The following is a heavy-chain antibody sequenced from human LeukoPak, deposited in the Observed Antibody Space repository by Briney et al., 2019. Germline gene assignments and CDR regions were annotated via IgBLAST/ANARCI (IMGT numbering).Heavy chain of an antibody. CDR1: GGTFSSYA. D-gene: IGHD6-19*01. CDR3: ARGSSGWYGSGYYYYYMDV. J-gene: IGHJ6*03. V-gene: IGHV1-69*06. Sequence: SVKVSCKASGGTFSSYAISWVRQAPGQGLEWMGGIIPIFGTANYAQKFQGRVTITADKSTSTAYMELGSLRSEDTAVYYCARGSSGWYGSGYYYYYMDVWGKGTTVTVSS. CDR2: IIPIFGTA.